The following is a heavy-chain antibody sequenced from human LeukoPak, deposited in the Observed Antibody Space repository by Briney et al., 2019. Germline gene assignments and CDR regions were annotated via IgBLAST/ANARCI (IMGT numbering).Heavy chain of an antibody. CDR3: ARAQYDSSGYVVDYFDY. D-gene: IGHD3-22*01. CDR2: IKQDGSEK. Sequence: GGSLRLSCAVSGFTFSSYWVSWVRHAPGKGLEWVANIKQDGSEKYYVDSVKGRFTISRDNAKNSLYLQMNSLRAEDTAVYYCARAQYDSSGYVVDYFDYWGQGTLVTVSS. CDR1: GFTFSSYW. J-gene: IGHJ4*01. V-gene: IGHV3-7*01.